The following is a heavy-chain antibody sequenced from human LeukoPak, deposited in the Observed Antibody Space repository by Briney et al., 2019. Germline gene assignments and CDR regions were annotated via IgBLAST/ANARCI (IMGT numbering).Heavy chain of an antibody. CDR2: INPISGGT. V-gene: IGHV1-2*06. J-gene: IGHJ4*02. CDR1: GYTFTGYY. Sequence: GASVKVSCKASGYTFTGYYMHWVRQAPGQGLEWMGRINPISGGTNYAQKFQGRVTMTRDTSISTAYMELSRLRSDDTAVYYCASEPRYYYDSSGYYYWGQGTLVTVSS. CDR3: ASEPRYYYDSSGYYY. D-gene: IGHD3-22*01.